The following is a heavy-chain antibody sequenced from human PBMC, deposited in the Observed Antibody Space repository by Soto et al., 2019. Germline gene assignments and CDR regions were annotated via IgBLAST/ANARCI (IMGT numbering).Heavy chain of an antibody. CDR2: ISSNRSTI. J-gene: IGHJ4*02. D-gene: IGHD4-17*01. Sequence: EVQLVESGGGLVQPGGSLRLSCAASGFTFSSYSMNWVRQAPGKGLEWVSFISSNRSTIYYADSVKGRFTISRDNAKNSQYLQKLRLRAEDTAVYYCARTPHDDGVSDFGYWGQGTLVTVSS. CDR1: GFTFSSYS. CDR3: ARTPHDDGVSDFGY. V-gene: IGHV3-48*01.